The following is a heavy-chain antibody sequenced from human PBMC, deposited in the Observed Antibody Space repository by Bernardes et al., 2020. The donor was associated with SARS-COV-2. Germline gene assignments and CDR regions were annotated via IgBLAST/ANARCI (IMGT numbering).Heavy chain of an antibody. V-gene: IGHV3-23*01. CDR2: ISGRGGST. CDR1: GFTFSIYA. J-gene: IGHJ6*02. Sequence: GGSLRLSCAASGFTFSIYAMSWVRQAPGKGLEWVSAISGRGGSTCYADSVRGRFTISRDNSKNTLYMQMNSLKIEDTGVYYCGTQYPQVDDDYYYYDMDVWGQGTTVTVSS. D-gene: IGHD2-2*01. CDR3: GTQYPQVDDDYYYYDMDV.